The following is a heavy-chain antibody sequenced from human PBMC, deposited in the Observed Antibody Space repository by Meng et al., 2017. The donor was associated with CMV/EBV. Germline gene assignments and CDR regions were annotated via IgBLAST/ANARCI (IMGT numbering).Heavy chain of an antibody. J-gene: IGHJ6*02. Sequence: GESLKISCAASGFTFSNYAMSWVRQAPGKGLEWVSGISASGSGTGSTHYADSVKGWFTISRDNSKNTLYLQMNSLRAEDTALYYCAKRSQWLLGLYYYYGLDVWGQGTTVTVSS. V-gene: IGHV3-23*01. CDR1: GFTFSNYA. CDR2: ISASGSGTGST. D-gene: IGHD6-19*01. CDR3: AKRSQWLLGLYYYYGLDV.